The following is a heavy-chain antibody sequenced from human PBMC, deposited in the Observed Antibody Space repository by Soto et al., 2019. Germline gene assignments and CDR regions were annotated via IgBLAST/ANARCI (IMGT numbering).Heavy chain of an antibody. Sequence: PGGSLRLSCAASWFTFSIYAMSWVRQAPGKGLEWVSAISGSGGSTYYADSVKGRFTISRDNSKNTLYLQMNSLRAEDTAVYYCAKGRGYSSCWGDAFDIWGQGTMVTVSS. J-gene: IGHJ3*02. D-gene: IGHD6-13*01. V-gene: IGHV3-23*01. CDR2: ISGSGGST. CDR3: AKGRGYSSCWGDAFDI. CDR1: WFTFSIYA.